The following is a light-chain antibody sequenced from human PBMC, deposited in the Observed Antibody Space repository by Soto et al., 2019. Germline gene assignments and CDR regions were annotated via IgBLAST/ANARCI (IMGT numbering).Light chain of an antibody. Sequence: DIQLTQSPSTLSASVGDRITITCRASQSIGTWLAWYQHRPGEGPKLLIHDASSLESGVPSRFSGSGSATDFSLTISSLESGDSGAYHCQQYATYPPSTFGQGTKVEIK. J-gene: IGKJ1*01. CDR2: DAS. CDR1: QSIGTW. V-gene: IGKV1-5*01. CDR3: QQYATYPPST.